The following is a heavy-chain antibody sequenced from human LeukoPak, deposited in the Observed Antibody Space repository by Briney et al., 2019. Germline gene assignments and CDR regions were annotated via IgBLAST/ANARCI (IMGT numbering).Heavy chain of an antibody. D-gene: IGHD2-8*01. CDR2: INLSGGST. Sequence: ASVKVSCTASGYTFTSYHMHWVRQAPGQGLEWMGKINLSGGSTTYAQKFQGRVTMTRATSTSTVYMELSSLRSEDTAVYYCARDYVDDIPMIKDYWGQGTLVTVSS. CDR1: GYTFTSYH. J-gene: IGHJ4*02. CDR3: ARDYVDDIPMIKDY. V-gene: IGHV1-46*01.